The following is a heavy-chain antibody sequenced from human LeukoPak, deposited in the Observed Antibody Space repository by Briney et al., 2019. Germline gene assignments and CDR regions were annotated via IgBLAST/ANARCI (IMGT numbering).Heavy chain of an antibody. V-gene: IGHV4-39*01. CDR3: ARQFDSSGYLNWFDP. J-gene: IGHJ5*02. CDR1: SGSISSSSHY. D-gene: IGHD3-22*01. Sequence: SETLSLTCTVSSGSISSSSHYWGWIRQSPGKGLEWIGSIYYSGSTYYNPSLKSRVTISVDTSNNQFSLKLSSVTAADTAVYYCARQFDSSGYLNWFDPWGQGTLVTVSS. CDR2: IYYSGST.